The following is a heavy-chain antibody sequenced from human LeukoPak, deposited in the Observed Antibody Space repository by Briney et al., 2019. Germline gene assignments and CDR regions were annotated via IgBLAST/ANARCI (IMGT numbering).Heavy chain of an antibody. V-gene: IGHV4-39*07. J-gene: IGHJ4*02. CDR3: ARDWGVSGSYRYPYFDY. CDR2: IYYSGST. Sequence: PSETLSLTCTVSGGSIGSSSYYWGWIRQPPGKGLEWIGSIYYSGSTYYNPSLKSRVTISVDTSKNQFSLKLSSVTAADTAVYYCARDWGVSGSYRYPYFDYWGQGTLVTVSS. CDR1: GGSIGSSSYY. D-gene: IGHD3-16*02.